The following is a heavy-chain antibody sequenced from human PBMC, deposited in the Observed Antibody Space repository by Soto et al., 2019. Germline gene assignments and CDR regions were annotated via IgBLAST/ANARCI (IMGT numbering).Heavy chain of an antibody. J-gene: IGHJ1*01. CDR1: GGSVSGGVYY. Sequence: QVQLQESGPGLVKPSQTLSLTCTVSGGSVSGGVYYWNWIRQHPEKGLEWIGYIYYSGSTYYNPSRRSRVTISADTSKSQFSLKLSSVTVAATAVYYCARSSVAGAGYFQHWGQGTQVIVSS. V-gene: IGHV4-31*03. CDR3: ARSSVAGAGYFQH. D-gene: IGHD6-19*01. CDR2: IYYSGST.